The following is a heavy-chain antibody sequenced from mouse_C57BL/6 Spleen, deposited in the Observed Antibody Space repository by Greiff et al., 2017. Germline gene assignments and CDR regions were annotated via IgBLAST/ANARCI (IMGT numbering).Heavy chain of an antibody. CDR3: ARADYYLYDLDY. D-gene: IGHD1-1*01. Sequence: EVQGVESGGGLVKPGGSLKLSCAASGFTFSDYGMHWVRQAPEKGLEWVAYISSGSSNIYYADTVKGRVTISRDNAKNTLFLQMNSLRSEDTAMDDCARADYYLYDLDYWGQGTTLTVSS. CDR1: GFTFSDYG. CDR2: ISSGSSNI. J-gene: IGHJ2*01. V-gene: IGHV5-17*01.